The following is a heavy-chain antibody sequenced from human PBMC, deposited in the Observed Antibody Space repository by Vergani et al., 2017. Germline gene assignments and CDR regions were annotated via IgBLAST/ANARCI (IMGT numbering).Heavy chain of an antibody. V-gene: IGHV1-69*01. CDR3: ARGPNYGDYLYYYMDV. J-gene: IGHJ6*03. CDR1: GGTFSSYA. Sequence: QVQLVQSGAEVKKPGSSVKVSCKASGGTFSSYAISWVRQAPGQVLEWMGGIIPIFGTANYAQTFQGRVTLTADASTGTAYMELSSLRSEDTAGYYCARGPNYGDYLYYYMDVWGKGTTVTVSS. CDR2: IIPIFGTA. D-gene: IGHD4-17*01.